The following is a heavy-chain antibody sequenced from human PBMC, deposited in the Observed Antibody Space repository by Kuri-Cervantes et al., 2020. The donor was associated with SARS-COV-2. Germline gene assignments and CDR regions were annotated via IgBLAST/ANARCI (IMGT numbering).Heavy chain of an antibody. V-gene: IGHV3-33*01. CDR1: GFTFSSYG. CDR2: IWYDGSNK. CDR3: ARSHKDIVVVPAARGYYYGMDV. D-gene: IGHD2-2*01. Sequence: LTGAASGFTFSSYGMHWVRQAPAKGLEWVAVIWYDGSNKYYADSVKGRFTISRDNSKNTLYLQMNSLRAEDTAVYYCARSHKDIVVVPAARGYYYGMDVWGQGTTVTVSS. J-gene: IGHJ6*02.